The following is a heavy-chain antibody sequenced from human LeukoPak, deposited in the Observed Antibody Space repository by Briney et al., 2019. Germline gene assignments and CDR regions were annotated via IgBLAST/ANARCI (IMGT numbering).Heavy chain of an antibody. CDR1: GFTFSSYS. CDR3: ARGLVANDY. V-gene: IGHV3-21*01. CDR2: ISSSSSYI. D-gene: IGHD5/OR15-5a*01. Sequence: GGSLRLSCAASGFTFSSYSMNWVRQAPGKGLEWVSYISSSSSYIYCADSVKGRFTISRDNAKNSLYLQMNSLRAEDTAVYYCARGLVANDYWGQGTLVTVSS. J-gene: IGHJ4*02.